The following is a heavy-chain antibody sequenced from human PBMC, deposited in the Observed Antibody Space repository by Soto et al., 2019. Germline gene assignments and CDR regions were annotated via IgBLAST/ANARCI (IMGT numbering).Heavy chain of an antibody. CDR2: ISAYNGNT. CDR1: GYTFTSYG. D-gene: IGHD2-2*01. Sequence: ASVKVSCKASGYTFTSYGISWVRQAPGQGLEWMGWISAYNGNTNYAQKLQGRVTMTTDTSTSTAYMELRSLRSDDTAVYYCARDTLGYCSGTRCPDAIHISGQATIVTVSS. V-gene: IGHV1-18*01. J-gene: IGHJ3*02. CDR3: ARDTLGYCSGTRCPDAIHI.